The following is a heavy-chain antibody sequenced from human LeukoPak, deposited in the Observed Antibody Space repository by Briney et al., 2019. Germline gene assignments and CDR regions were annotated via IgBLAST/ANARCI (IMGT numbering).Heavy chain of an antibody. CDR3: VRDQFYAFDA. Sequence: GGSLRLSCAASGFTFTSYTMNWVRQAPGKGLEWISYIRTSGGVVSYTDSVRGRFTISTDSAKNSLYLQMNSLRDDDTAVYYCVRDQFYAFDAWGQGTMVTVSS. J-gene: IGHJ3*01. CDR2: IRTSGGVV. CDR1: GFTFTSYT. V-gene: IGHV3-48*02.